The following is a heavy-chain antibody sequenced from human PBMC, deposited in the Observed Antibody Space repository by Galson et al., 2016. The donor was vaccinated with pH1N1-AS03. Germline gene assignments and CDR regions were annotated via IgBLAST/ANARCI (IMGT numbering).Heavy chain of an antibody. D-gene: IGHD2/OR15-2a*01. V-gene: IGHV3-13*01. CDR1: GFTFSNHA. J-gene: IGHJ6*03. Sequence: SLRLSCAASGFTFSNHAMHWVRQGTGRGLEWVSGIGPGGDTYYGGSVKGRFTISRETAKNSLSLQMNSLRPEDTDVYYCARDKSPYFCYMDVWGKGTTVIVSS. CDR2: IGPGGDT. CDR3: ARDKSPYFCYMDV.